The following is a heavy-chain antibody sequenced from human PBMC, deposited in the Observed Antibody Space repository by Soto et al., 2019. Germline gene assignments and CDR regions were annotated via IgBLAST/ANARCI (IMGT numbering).Heavy chain of an antibody. V-gene: IGHV3-23*01. CDR2: ISGSGGST. Sequence: EVQLLESGGGLVQPGGSLRLSCAASGFTFTTYAISWVRQAPGKGLEWVSGISGSGGSTNYAASVKGRFTISRDNSKNTLYLEMNSLRAEDTAVYYCAKPLIAVVNYNYFFDLWGRGTLVTVSS. D-gene: IGHD6-19*01. CDR1: GFTFTTYA. CDR3: AKPLIAVVNYNYFFDL. J-gene: IGHJ2*01.